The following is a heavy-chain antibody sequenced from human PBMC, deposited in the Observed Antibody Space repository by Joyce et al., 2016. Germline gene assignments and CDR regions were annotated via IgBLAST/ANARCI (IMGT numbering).Heavy chain of an antibody. CDR1: GFSFRNFG. Sequence: QVQLVESGGGVVQPGTSLRLSCVVSGFSFRNFGIHWVRQAPGKGLEGVAVISYDENVQYYADSVKGRVTISRVNSKNTVYLQINSLRREDTAIYYCAKDQWELVSGSFDSWGQGTLVTVSS. CDR3: AKDQWELVSGSFDS. D-gene: IGHD1-26*01. V-gene: IGHV3-30*18. J-gene: IGHJ4*02. CDR2: ISYDENVQ.